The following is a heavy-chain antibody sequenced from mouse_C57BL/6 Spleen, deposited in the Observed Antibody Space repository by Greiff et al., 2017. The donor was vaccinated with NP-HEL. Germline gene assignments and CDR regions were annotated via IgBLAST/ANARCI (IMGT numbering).Heavy chain of an antibody. CDR1: GYTFTSYD. V-gene: IGHV1-85*01. Sequence: QVQLQQSGPELVKPGASVKLSCKASGYTFTSYDINWVKQRPGQGLEWIGWIYPRDGSTKYNEKFKGKATLTVATSSSTAYMGLHSLTSEDSAVYFCVRKGNYVGGYYAMYYWGQGTSVTVAS. CDR2: IYPRDGST. CDR3: VRKGNYVGGYYAMYY. J-gene: IGHJ4*01. D-gene: IGHD2-1*01.